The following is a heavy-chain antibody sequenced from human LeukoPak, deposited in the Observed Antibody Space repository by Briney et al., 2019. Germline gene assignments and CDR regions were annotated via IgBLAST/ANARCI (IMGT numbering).Heavy chain of an antibody. Sequence: GGSLRLSCAASGFTFSDYCMDWVRQAPGKGLEWDSVTYIGGSTYYADSVKGRFIISSDNSKNTLSLQMNSLKAEDTAIYFCARAQAYCTGNTCYGYFQHWGEGTLVTVSA. V-gene: IGHV3-53*01. CDR2: TYIGGST. CDR3: ARAQAYCTGNTCYGYFQH. D-gene: IGHD2-8*02. CDR1: GFTFSDYC. J-gene: IGHJ1*01.